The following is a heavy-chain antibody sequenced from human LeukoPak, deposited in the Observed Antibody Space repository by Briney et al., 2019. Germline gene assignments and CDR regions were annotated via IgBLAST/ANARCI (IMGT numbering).Heavy chain of an antibody. Sequence: ASVTVSCKASGYTFTGFYMHWVRQAPGQGLEWMGWINPNSGATDYAQTFQGRVTMTRDTSITTAYMELSSLRSDDTAVYYCARRGIINREFDRWGQGTLVIVSS. CDR3: ARRGIINREFDR. V-gene: IGHV1-2*02. CDR2: INPNSGAT. CDR1: GYTFTGFY. D-gene: IGHD3-10*01. J-gene: IGHJ5*02.